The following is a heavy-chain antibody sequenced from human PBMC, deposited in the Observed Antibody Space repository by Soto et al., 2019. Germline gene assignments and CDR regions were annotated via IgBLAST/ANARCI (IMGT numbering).Heavy chain of an antibody. J-gene: IGHJ4*02. CDR2: ISGSGGST. Sequence: EVQLLESGGGLVQPGGSLRLSCAASGFTFSSYAMSWVRQAPGKGLEWVSAISGSGGSTYYADSVKGRFTISRDNSKNSLNLQRNSRGAEDTAVYYCACYSSGWYGGGDYWGQGTLVTVSS. D-gene: IGHD6-19*01. CDR1: GFTFSSYA. V-gene: IGHV3-23*01. CDR3: ACYSSGWYGGGDY.